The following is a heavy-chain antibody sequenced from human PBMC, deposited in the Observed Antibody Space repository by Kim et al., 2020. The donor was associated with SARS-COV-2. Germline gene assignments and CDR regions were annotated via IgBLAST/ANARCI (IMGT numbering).Heavy chain of an antibody. J-gene: IGHJ4*02. CDR1: GYTFTSYA. V-gene: IGHV1-3*01. Sequence: ASVKVSCKASGYTFTSYAMHWVRQAPGQRLEWMGWINAGNGNTKYSQKFQGRVTITRDTSASTAYMELSSLRSEDTAVYYCARDRGVPAAMMNPFDYWGQGTLVTVSS. D-gene: IGHD2-2*01. CDR2: INAGNGNT. CDR3: ARDRGVPAAMMNPFDY.